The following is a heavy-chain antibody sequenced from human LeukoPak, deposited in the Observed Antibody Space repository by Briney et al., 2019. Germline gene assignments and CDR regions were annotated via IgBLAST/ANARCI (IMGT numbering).Heavy chain of an antibody. CDR2: TNWNGGST. V-gene: IGHV3-20*04. Sequence: GGSLRLSCAVYGFTFDDYGMSWVREAPGKGLEWVSGTNWNGGSTGYADSVKGRFTISRDNAKNSLYLQMNSLRAEDTALYYCARDMGYDFWSAPDYWGQGTLVTVSS. CDR1: GFTFDDYG. J-gene: IGHJ4*02. D-gene: IGHD3-3*01. CDR3: ARDMGYDFWSAPDY.